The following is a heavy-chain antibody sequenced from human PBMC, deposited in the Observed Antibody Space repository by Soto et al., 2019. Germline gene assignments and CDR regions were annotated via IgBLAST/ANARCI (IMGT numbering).Heavy chain of an antibody. CDR2: IIPIFGTA. J-gene: IGHJ6*02. CDR1: GGTFSSYA. D-gene: IGHD3-22*01. Sequence: QVQLVQSGAEVKKPGSSVKVSCKASGGTFSSYAISWVRQAPGQGLEWMGGIIPIFGTANYAQKFQGRVTITADESTSTAYMELSSLRSEDTAVYYCARVPYYYDSSGYYYGMDVWGQGTTVTVSS. CDR3: ARVPYYYDSSGYYYGMDV. V-gene: IGHV1-69*01.